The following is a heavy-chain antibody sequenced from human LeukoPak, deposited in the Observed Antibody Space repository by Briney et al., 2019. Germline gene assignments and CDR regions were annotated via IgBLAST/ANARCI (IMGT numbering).Heavy chain of an antibody. V-gene: IGHV3-7*01. CDR2: IKQDGSEK. CDR3: ASGGRGLAARQFDY. CDR1: GFTFSTFA. J-gene: IGHJ4*02. D-gene: IGHD6-6*01. Sequence: GGSLRLSCAASGFTFSTFAMQWVRQAPGKGLEWVANIKQDGSEKYYVDSVKGRFTISRDNARNSLYLQMNSLRAGDTAVYYCASGGRGLAARQFDYWGQGTLVTVSA.